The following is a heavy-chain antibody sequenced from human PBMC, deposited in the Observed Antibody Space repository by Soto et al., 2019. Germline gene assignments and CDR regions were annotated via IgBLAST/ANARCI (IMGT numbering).Heavy chain of an antibody. D-gene: IGHD4-17*01. V-gene: IGHV3-43D*04. CDR3: AKGATVTTHYQYYGMDV. J-gene: IGHJ6*02. Sequence: VGSLRLSCAASGFTFDDFAMCWVRQVPGKGLEWISLVNWDGDTTFYADSVKGRFIISRDNSKNSVYLQMNSLRSEDSAMYYCAKGATVTTHYQYYGMDVWGQGTTVTVSS. CDR1: GFTFDDFA. CDR2: VNWDGDTT.